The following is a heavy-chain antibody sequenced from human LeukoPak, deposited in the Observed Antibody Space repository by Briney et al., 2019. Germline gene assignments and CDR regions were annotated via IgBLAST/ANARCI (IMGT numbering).Heavy chain of an antibody. J-gene: IGHJ3*02. CDR2: IRASGCST. CDR1: GLTFSRYA. V-gene: IGHV3-23*01. D-gene: IGHD3-22*01. Sequence: GGSLRLSCAASGLTFSRYAMSWVRQAPGKGLEWVSAIRASGCSTYYADSVKGRFTISRDNSKNTLYLQMNSLRVEDTAVYYCAKEVYYFDTSGLYSFAFDIWGQGTMVTVPS. CDR3: AKEVYYFDTSGLYSFAFDI.